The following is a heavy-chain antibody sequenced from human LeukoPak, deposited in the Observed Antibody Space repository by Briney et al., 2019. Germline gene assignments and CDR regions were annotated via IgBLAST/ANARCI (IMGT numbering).Heavy chain of an antibody. J-gene: IGHJ4*02. CDR1: GFNFSLYW. V-gene: IGHV3-74*01. D-gene: IGHD6-13*01. CDR3: ARAAGRMSAAALGY. Sequence: GGSLRLSCVASGFNFSLYWMHWVRQAPGTGLVWVSRIYNDGSSTSYADSVKGRFTVSRDNAKNTLYLQMNSLRAEDTAVYYCARAAGRMSAAALGYWGQGTLVTVSS. CDR2: IYNDGSST.